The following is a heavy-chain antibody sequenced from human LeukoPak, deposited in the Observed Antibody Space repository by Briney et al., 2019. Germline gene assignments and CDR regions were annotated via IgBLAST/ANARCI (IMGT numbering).Heavy chain of an antibody. CDR1: GFTFSSYA. J-gene: IGHJ5*01. Sequence: GGSLRLSCSASGFTFSSYAMTWVRQAPGKGLEWVSGISGSGGSTYYADSVKGRFTISRDNSKNTLYLQMDSLRAEDTAVYYCAKVGSSWSLLGSWGQGTLVTVSS. D-gene: IGHD6-13*01. CDR3: AKVGSSWSLLGS. CDR2: ISGSGGST. V-gene: IGHV3-23*01.